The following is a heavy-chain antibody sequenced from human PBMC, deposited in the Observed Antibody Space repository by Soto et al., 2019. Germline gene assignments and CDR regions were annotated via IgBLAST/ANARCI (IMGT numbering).Heavy chain of an antibody. J-gene: IGHJ4*02. CDR1: GSSISSNS. Sequence: ASETRSLSCTVSGSSISSNSCTWIRQSPGKGLEWIGYVYNSGSTNYNPSLKSRVTISEDTSKSQFSLKVNSMTAADTAVYYCARYRREAVAGYTLDNWGQGILVTSPQ. V-gene: IGHV4-59*01. D-gene: IGHD6-13*01. CDR3: ARYRREAVAGYTLDN. CDR2: VYNSGST.